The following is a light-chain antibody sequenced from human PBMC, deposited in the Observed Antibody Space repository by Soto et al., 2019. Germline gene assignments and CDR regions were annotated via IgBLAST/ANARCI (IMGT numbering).Light chain of an antibody. CDR3: ATWDDSLNMV. CDR2: SNN. V-gene: IGLV1-47*02. Sequence: QSVLTQPPSASGTPGQRVTVSCSGSRSNIGNNYVYWYQQVPGTAPKLLMHSNNQRPSGVPDRFPASKSGSSASLAISGLRSEDEADYYCATWDDSLNMVFGGGTKLTVL. J-gene: IGLJ3*02. CDR1: RSNIGNNY.